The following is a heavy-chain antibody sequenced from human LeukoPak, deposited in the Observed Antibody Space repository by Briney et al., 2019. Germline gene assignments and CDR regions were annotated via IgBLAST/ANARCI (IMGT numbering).Heavy chain of an antibody. CDR2: LSYDGSNK. CDR1: GFTFSTYA. Sequence: GGSLRLSCAASGFTFSTYAMHWVRQAPGKGLEWVAVLSYDGSNKYYADSVKGRFTISRDNSENTLYLQMNSLRAEDTAVYYCARGQSGYDYWGQGTLVTVSS. CDR3: ARGQSGYDY. J-gene: IGHJ4*02. D-gene: IGHD3-10*01. V-gene: IGHV3-30*04.